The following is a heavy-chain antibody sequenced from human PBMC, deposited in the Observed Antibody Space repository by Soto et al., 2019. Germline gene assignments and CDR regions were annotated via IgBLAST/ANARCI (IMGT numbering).Heavy chain of an antibody. D-gene: IGHD3-3*01. CDR2: IIPIFGTA. V-gene: IGHV1-69*13. CDR1: GGTFSSYA. CDR3: ARGPVLRFLEWLFGWFDP. J-gene: IGHJ5*02. Sequence: SVKVSCKASGGTFSSYAISWVRQAPGQGLEWMGGIIPIFGTANYAQKFQGRVTITADESTSTAYMELSSLRSEDTAVYYCARGPVLRFLEWLFGWFDPLGPGNPGHRLL.